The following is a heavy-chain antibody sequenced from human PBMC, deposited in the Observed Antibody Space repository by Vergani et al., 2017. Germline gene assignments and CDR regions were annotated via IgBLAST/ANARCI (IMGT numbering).Heavy chain of an antibody. CDR2: INVNSGGT. CDR1: GYTFTGYY. D-gene: IGHD6-13*01. Sequence: QVQLVQSGAEVKKPGASVKVSCKASGYTFTGYYMHWVRQAPGQGLEWMGWINVNSGGTNYAQKFQGRATITADESTSTAYMELSSLRSEDTAVYYCARASSAEPIAAAGTWDYWGQGTLVTVSS. CDR3: ARASSAEPIAAAGTWDY. J-gene: IGHJ4*02. V-gene: IGHV1-2*02.